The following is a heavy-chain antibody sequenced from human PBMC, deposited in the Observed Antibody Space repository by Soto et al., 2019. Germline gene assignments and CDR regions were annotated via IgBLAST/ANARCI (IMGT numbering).Heavy chain of an antibody. V-gene: IGHV3-30*03. CDR3: ATVSHYDFWSGYLYYFDY. Sequence: QVQLVESGGGVVQPGRSLRLSCAASGFTFSSYGMHWVRQAPGKGLEWVAVISYDGSNKYYADSVKGRFTISRDNSKNTLYLQMNSLRAEDTAVYYCATVSHYDFWSGYLYYFDYWGQGTLVTVSS. CDR2: ISYDGSNK. D-gene: IGHD3-3*01. J-gene: IGHJ4*02. CDR1: GFTFSSYG.